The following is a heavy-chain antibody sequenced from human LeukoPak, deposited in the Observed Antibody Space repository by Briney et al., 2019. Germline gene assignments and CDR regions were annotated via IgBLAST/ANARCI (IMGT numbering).Heavy chain of an antibody. V-gene: IGHV5-51*01. CDR3: ATVPYATAPADH. CDR1: GYSFTSYW. J-gene: IGHJ5*02. CDR2: IYPDDSDT. Sequence: GESLKISCKGSGYSFTSYWIAWVRQMPGKGLEWMGIIYPDDSDTRYSPSFQGQVTISADKSIATAYLQWSSLKASDTAMYYCATVPYATAPADHWGQGTLVTVSS.